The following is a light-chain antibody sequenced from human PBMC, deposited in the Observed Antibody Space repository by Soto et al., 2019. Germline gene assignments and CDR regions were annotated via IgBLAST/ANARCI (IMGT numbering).Light chain of an antibody. Sequence: DIQMTHSPSSLSASVVDRFTITCRASQSISSYLNWYQQKPGKAPKLLIYKASSLESGVPSRFSGSGSGTEFTLTISSLQPDDFATYYCQQYNSYWTFGQGTKVDIK. V-gene: IGKV1-5*03. CDR1: QSISSY. CDR3: QQYNSYWT. CDR2: KAS. J-gene: IGKJ1*01.